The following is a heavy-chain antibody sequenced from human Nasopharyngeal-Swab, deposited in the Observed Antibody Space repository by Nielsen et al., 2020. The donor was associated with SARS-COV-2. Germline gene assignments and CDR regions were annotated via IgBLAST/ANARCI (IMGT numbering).Heavy chain of an antibody. CDR1: GYSISSGYY. J-gene: IGHJ4*02. CDR2: MYHSGSN. V-gene: IGHV4-38-2*02. CDR3: ARVRLTRAPASSGYYSETTPYLDY. D-gene: IGHD3-22*01. Sequence: GSLRLSCTVSGYSISSGYYWGWIRQPPGKGLEWIGSMYHSGSNYYNPSLKSRVTISEDTSKNQFSLSLSSVTAADTAVYYCARVRLTRAPASSGYYSETTPYLDYWGQGTLVTVSS.